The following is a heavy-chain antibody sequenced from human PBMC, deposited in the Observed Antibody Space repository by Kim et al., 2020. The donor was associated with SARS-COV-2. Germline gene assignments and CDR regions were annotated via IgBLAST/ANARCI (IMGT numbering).Heavy chain of an antibody. CDR3: ARDSGYDSSGYGLY. CDR1: GFTFSSYS. CDR2: ISSSSSYI. Sequence: GGSLRLSCAASGFTFSSYSMNWVRQAPGKGLEWVSSISSSSSYIYYADSVKGRFIISRDNAKNSLYLQMNSLRAEDTAVYYCARDSGYDSSGYGLYWGQGTLVTVSS. V-gene: IGHV3-21*01. D-gene: IGHD3-22*01. J-gene: IGHJ4*02.